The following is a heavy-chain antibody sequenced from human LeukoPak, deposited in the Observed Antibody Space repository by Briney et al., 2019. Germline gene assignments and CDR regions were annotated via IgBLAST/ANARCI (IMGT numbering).Heavy chain of an antibody. D-gene: IGHD3-16*01. CDR2: TYYRSKWLN. V-gene: IGHV6-1*01. CDR3: ARAGGEGFDH. Sequence: WLGRTYYRSKWLNAYAVSLKSRITFNPETSKNQFSLQLNSVTPEDTAVYYCARAGGEGFDHWGQGTLVTVSS. J-gene: IGHJ4*02.